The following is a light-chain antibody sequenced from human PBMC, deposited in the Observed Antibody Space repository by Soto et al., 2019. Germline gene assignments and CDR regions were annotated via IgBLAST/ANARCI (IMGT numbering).Light chain of an antibody. CDR1: QSVLYSSNNKNY. J-gene: IGKJ1*01. V-gene: IGKV4-1*01. Sequence: DIVTTQSPDSLAVSLGERATINCKSSQSVLYSSNNKNYLAWYQQKPGQPPKLLIYWASTRESGVPDRFSGSGSGTDFTLTISSLQAEDVAVYYCQQYCRPWTFGQGTKVEIK. CDR3: QQYCRPWT. CDR2: WAS.